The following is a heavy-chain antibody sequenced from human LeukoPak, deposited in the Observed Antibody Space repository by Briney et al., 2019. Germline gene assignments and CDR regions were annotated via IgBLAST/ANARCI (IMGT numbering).Heavy chain of an antibody. CDR1: GGTFSKYS. V-gene: IGHV1-69*13. Sequence: ASVKVSCKASGGTFSKYSISWVRQRPGQGLEWMGGITPLFGTANYAQKFQGRVTITADESTSTAYMELSSLRSEDTAVYYCARRDTAFRLDIWGQGTMVTVSS. D-gene: IGHD5-18*01. CDR3: ARRDTAFRLDI. J-gene: IGHJ3*02. CDR2: ITPLFGTA.